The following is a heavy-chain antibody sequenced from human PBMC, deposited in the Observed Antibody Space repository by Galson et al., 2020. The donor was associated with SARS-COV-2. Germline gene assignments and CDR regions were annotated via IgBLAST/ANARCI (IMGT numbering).Heavy chain of an antibody. D-gene: IGHD3-22*01. CDR2: IGTAGDT. J-gene: IGHJ6*02. Sequence: GGSLRLSCAASGFTFSSYDMHWVRQATGKGLEWVSAIGTAGDTYYPGSVKGRFTISRENAKNSLYLQMNSLRAGDTAVYYCARAEYYYDSSGYPPRFYYYYGMDVWGQGTTVTVSS. V-gene: IGHV3-13*01. CDR3: ARAEYYYDSSGYPPRFYYYYGMDV. CDR1: GFTFSSYD.